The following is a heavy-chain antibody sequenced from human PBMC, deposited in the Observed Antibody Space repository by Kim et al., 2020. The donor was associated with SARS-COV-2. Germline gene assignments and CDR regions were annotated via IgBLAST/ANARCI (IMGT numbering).Heavy chain of an antibody. CDR3: ARYRYPPEPSYNDAFDI. CDR1: GGSFSGYY. Sequence: SETLSLTCAVYGGSFSGYYWSWIRQPPGKGLEWIGEINHSGSTNYNPSLKSRVTISVDTSKNQFSLKLSSVTAADTAVYYCARYRYPPEPSYNDAFDIWGQGTMVTVSS. V-gene: IGHV4-34*01. CDR2: INHSGST. J-gene: IGHJ3*02. D-gene: IGHD1-1*01.